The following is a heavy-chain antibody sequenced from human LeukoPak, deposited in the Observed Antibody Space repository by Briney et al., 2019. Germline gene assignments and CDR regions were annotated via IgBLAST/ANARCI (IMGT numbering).Heavy chain of an antibody. CDR1: GFTVSGNY. CDR2: IYSGTKT. CDR3: ARGDGSFDY. V-gene: IGHV3-53*01. J-gene: IGHJ4*02. Sequence: PGGSLRLSCAASGFTVSGNYMSWVRQSPQKGLEWVSLIYSGTKTYYADSVKGRFTISRDNSKDTLYLQMNSLRAEDTAVYYCARGDGSFDYWGQGILSPSPQ. D-gene: IGHD5-24*01.